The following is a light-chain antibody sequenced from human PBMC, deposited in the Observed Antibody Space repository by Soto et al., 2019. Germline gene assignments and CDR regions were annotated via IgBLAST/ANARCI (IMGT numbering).Light chain of an antibody. CDR3: QQYASYPWT. Sequence: DIQLTQIPSTLSASIGDRVTITCRASQSLSGWLAWYQQTPGKAPKLLISDAFRLESGVPSRFRGSGSGTEFSLTISSLQPGDSATFYCQQYASYPWTFGRGTRWIS. V-gene: IGKV1-5*01. CDR2: DAF. J-gene: IGKJ1*01. CDR1: QSLSGW.